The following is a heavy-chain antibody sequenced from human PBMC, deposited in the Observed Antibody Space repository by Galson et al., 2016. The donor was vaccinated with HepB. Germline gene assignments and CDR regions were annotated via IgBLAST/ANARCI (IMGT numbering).Heavy chain of an antibody. D-gene: IGHD2-21*02. CDR3: AKEAYCGGDCWDYFDY. CDR1: GFTFSTYA. CDR2: ISSRGRT. Sequence: SLRLSCAVSGFTFSTYAMSWVRQAPGKGLEWVSGISSRGRTYYGDSVKGRFTISRDNSNDMLYLQMNSLRAEDTAVYYCAKEAYCGGDCWDYFDYWGQEVLVTVSS. J-gene: IGHJ4*02. V-gene: IGHV3-23*01.